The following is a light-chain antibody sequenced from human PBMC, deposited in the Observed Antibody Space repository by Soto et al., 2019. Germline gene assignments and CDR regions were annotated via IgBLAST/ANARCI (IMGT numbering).Light chain of an antibody. CDR1: SSNIGNNY. CDR2: ENN. Sequence: QSVLTQPPSVSAAPGQKVTISCSGSSSNIGNNYVSWYQQLPGTAPKLLIYENNKRPSGIPDRFSGSKSGTSATLGITVLQTGDEADYYCGTWDSSLSVFVVFGGGTKVTVL. CDR3: GTWDSSLSVFVV. V-gene: IGLV1-51*02. J-gene: IGLJ2*01.